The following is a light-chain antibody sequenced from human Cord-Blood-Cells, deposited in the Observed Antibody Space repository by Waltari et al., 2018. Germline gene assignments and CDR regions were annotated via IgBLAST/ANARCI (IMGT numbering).Light chain of an antibody. J-gene: IGKJ1*01. CDR1: QSVLYSSNNNNY. Sequence: DIVMTQSPDSLAVSLGERATINCKSSQSVLYSSNNNNYLAWYQQKPGQPPKLLIYGASTRESGVPDRFSGRGSGTDFTLTISSLQAEYVAVYYCQQYYSTPPTFGQGTKVEIK. CDR2: GAS. CDR3: QQYYSTPPT. V-gene: IGKV4-1*01.